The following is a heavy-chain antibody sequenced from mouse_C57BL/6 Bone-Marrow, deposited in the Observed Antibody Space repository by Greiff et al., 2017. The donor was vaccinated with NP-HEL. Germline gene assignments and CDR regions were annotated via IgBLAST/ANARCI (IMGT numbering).Heavy chain of an antibody. CDR2: IWSGGST. Sequence: QVQLQQSGPGLVQPSPSLSISCTASGFSLTSSGVHWVRQSPGKGLEWLGVIWSGGSTDYNAAFISRLSISKDNSKSQVFFKMNSLQADDTAIYYCARNDGYCTWFAYWGQGTLVTVSA. D-gene: IGHD2-3*01. V-gene: IGHV2-2*01. CDR3: ARNDGYCTWFAY. J-gene: IGHJ3*01. CDR1: GFSLTSSG.